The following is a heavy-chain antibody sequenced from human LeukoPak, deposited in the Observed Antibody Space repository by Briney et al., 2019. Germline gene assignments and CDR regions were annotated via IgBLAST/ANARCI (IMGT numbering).Heavy chain of an antibody. CDR2: IYYTGIT. CDR3: ARLHSSRAEEFDP. CDR1: GGSISGYY. Sequence: PSETLSLTSTVSGGSISGYYWSWLRQSPGKGLEWIGYIYYTGITAYNPSLGSRVTISVDRSNNQFSLRLTSVTAADTAVYYCARLHSSRAEEFDPWGQGTLVTVSS. V-gene: IGHV4-59*01. J-gene: IGHJ5*02.